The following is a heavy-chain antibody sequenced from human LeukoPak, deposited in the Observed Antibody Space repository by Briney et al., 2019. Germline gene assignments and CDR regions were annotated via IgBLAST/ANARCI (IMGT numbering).Heavy chain of an antibody. J-gene: IGHJ4*02. CDR1: GFTFSSYW. V-gene: IGHV3-7*03. Sequence: GGSLRLSCAASGFTFSSYWMSWVRQAPGKGLEWVANIRQDGSENYYVDSVKGRFTFSRDNAKNSLYLQMNSLRAEDTAVYYCARIDCNSASCYTWSFDYWGQGTLVTVSS. CDR2: IRQDGSEN. D-gene: IGHD2-2*02. CDR3: ARIDCNSASCYTWSFDY.